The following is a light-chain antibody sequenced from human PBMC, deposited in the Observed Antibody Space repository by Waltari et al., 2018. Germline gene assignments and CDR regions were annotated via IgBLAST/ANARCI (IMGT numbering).Light chain of an antibody. V-gene: IGKV4-1*01. CDR3: QQYYATPRT. Sequence: DIVMTKSPDSLAVSLGERATINCKSSQSLLYNSNNKNYLAWYQQKPGQPPKMLIYWASSRESGVPGRFSGSGSGTDFTLTISSLQAEDVAVYYCQQYYATPRTFGPGTKVDIK. CDR2: WAS. CDR1: QSLLYNSNNKNY. J-gene: IGKJ3*01.